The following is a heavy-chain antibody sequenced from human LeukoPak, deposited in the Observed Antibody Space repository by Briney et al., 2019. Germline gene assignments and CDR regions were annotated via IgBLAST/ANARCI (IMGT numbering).Heavy chain of an antibody. Sequence: SVKVSCKAPGGTFSSYAISWVRQAPGQGLEWMGGIIPIFGTANYAQKFQERVTITRDMSTSTAYMELSSLRSEDTAVYYCAAGGTWGALNYYYYGMDVWGQGTTVTISS. V-gene: IGHV1-69*05. CDR3: AAGGTWGALNYYYYGMDV. CDR1: GGTFSSYA. D-gene: IGHD3-16*01. CDR2: IIPIFGTA. J-gene: IGHJ6*02.